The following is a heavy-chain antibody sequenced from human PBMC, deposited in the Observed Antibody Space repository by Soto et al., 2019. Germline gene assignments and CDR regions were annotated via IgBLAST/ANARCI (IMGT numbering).Heavy chain of an antibody. Sequence: GGSLRLSCSASGFTFSSYAMHWVRQAPGKGLEYVSAISSNGGSTYYADSVKGRFTISRDNSKNTLYLQMSSLRAEDTAVYYCVNITMVRGVIIPEGFDYWGQGTLVTVSS. J-gene: IGHJ4*02. V-gene: IGHV3-64D*08. CDR1: GFTFSSYA. CDR3: VNITMVRGVIIPEGFDY. CDR2: ISSNGGST. D-gene: IGHD3-10*01.